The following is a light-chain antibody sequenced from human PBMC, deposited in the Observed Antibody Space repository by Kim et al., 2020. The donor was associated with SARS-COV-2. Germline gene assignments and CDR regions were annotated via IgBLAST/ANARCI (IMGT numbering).Light chain of an antibody. CDR3: QQYGSSPPYT. CDR2: GAS. CDR1: QSVSSSN. Sequence: SPGERATLSCRASQSVSSSNLAWYQQKPGQAPRLLIYGASSRATGIPDRFSGSGSGTDCTLTISRLEPEDFAVYYCQQYGSSPPYTFGQGTKLEI. V-gene: IGKV3-20*01. J-gene: IGKJ2*01.